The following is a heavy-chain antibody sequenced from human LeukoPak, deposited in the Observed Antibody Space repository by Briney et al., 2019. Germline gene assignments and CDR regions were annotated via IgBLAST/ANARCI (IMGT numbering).Heavy chain of an antibody. V-gene: IGHV3-74*01. CDR3: ARGGIKGTFDY. D-gene: IGHD2-21*01. J-gene: IGHJ4*02. CDR1: GFTFSNYW. CDR2: IKSDGTTT. Sequence: GGSLRLSCAASGFTFSNYWMHWVRQAPGEGLLCVSLIKSDGTTTSYADSVKGRFTISRDNAKDTLYLQMNSLRAEDTAVYYCARGGIKGTFDYWGQGTLVTVSS.